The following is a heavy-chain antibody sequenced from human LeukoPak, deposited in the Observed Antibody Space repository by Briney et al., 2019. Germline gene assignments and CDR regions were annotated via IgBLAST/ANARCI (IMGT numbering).Heavy chain of an antibody. CDR1: GYTFTGYY. CDR2: INPNSGGT. V-gene: IGHV1-2*02. Sequence: ASVKVSCKASGYTFTGYYMHWVRQAPGQGLEWMGWINPNSGGTNYAQKFQGRVTMTRDTSISTAYMELNRLRSDDTAVYYCARVPLARGSGWYLFDYWGQGTLVTVSS. D-gene: IGHD6-19*01. CDR3: ARVPLARGSGWYLFDY. J-gene: IGHJ4*02.